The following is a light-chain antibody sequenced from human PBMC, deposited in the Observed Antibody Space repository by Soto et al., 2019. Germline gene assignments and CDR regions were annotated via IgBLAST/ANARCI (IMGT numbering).Light chain of an antibody. Sequence: QSVLTQPPSASGTPGQRVTISCSGSNSNIGSHTVNWYQQLPGTAPKLLIYSNSQRPLGVPVRFSGSKSGTSASLAISGLQSDDEADYYCASWDDNLQVFGLGTKLTVL. V-gene: IGLV1-44*01. CDR3: ASWDDNLQV. CDR1: NSNIGSHT. J-gene: IGLJ1*01. CDR2: SNS.